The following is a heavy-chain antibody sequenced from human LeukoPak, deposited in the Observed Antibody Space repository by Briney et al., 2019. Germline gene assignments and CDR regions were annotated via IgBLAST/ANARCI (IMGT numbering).Heavy chain of an antibody. CDR1: GGSFSGYY. V-gene: IGHV3-66*02. D-gene: IGHD5-24*01. CDR3: ARIRDGYNYELDY. J-gene: IGHJ4*02. CDR2: IYSGGST. Sequence: ETLSLTCAVYGGSFSGYYWSWIRQPPGKGLEWVSVIYSGGSTYYADSVKGRFTISRDNSKNTLYLQMNSLRAEDTAVYYCARIRDGYNYELDYWGQGTLVTVSS.